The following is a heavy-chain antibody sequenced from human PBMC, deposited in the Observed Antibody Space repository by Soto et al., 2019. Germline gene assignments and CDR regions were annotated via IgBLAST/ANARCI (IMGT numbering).Heavy chain of an antibody. Sequence: ASVKVSCKASGYTFTSYGISWVRQAPGQGLEWMGWISAYNGNTNYAQKLQGRVTMTRDTSTSTVYMELSSLRSEDTAVYYCARDLGTYYFDYWGQGTLVTVSS. CDR1: GYTFTSYG. CDR3: ARDLGTYYFDY. J-gene: IGHJ4*02. CDR2: ISAYNGNT. V-gene: IGHV1-18*01.